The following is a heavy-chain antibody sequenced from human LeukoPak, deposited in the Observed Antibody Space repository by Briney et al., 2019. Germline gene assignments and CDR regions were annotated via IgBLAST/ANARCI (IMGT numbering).Heavy chain of an antibody. CDR1: GFTFNSYM. D-gene: IGHD3-3*01. CDR3: ASGSLCSGMLEY. Sequence: GGSLRLSCAASGFTFNSYMMTWVRQAPGKGLEWVANIKPDGGEKFYVDSVRGRFTISRDNAKNSLYLQMNSLRAEDTAVYYCASGSLCSGMLEYWGQGTLVIVSS. CDR2: IKPDGGEK. V-gene: IGHV3-7*01. J-gene: IGHJ4*02.